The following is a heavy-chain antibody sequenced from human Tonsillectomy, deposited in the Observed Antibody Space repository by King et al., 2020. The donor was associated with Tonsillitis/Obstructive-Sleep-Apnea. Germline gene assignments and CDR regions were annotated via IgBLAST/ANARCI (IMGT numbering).Heavy chain of an antibody. CDR2: IYYSGST. V-gene: IGHV4-59*08. D-gene: IGHD3-3*01. CDR3: ASLRYYYDFWSGYYTGNDMDV. Sequence: VQLQESGPGLVKPSETLSLTCTVSGGSISSYYWSWIRQPPGKGLEWIGYIYYSGSTNYNPSLKSRVTISVDTSKNQFSLKLSSVTAADTAVYYCASLRYYYDFWSGYYTGNDMDVWGQGTTVTVSS. J-gene: IGHJ6*02. CDR1: GGSISSYY.